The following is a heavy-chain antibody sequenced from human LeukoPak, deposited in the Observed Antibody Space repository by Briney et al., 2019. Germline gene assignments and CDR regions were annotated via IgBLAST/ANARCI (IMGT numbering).Heavy chain of an antibody. V-gene: IGHV3-21*06. Sequence: GGSLRLSCAASGFIFSSYAMNWVRQAPGNGLEWVSSITSSSTYIYYADSVKGRFTISRDNAKNSLYLQMDSLRVDDTAVYYCARRNCTRTNCHALESWGQETLVTVSS. CDR3: ARRNCTRTNCHALES. D-gene: IGHD2-2*01. J-gene: IGHJ4*02. CDR2: ITSSSTYI. CDR1: GFIFSSYA.